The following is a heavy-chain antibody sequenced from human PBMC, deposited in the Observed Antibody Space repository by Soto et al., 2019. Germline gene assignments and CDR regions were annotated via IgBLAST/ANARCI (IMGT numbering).Heavy chain of an antibody. CDR1: GFTFGSYA. D-gene: IGHD3-22*01. V-gene: IGHV3-23*01. CDR2: AGPSGSST. Sequence: PGGSLRLSCAASGFTFGSYAMSWVRLAPGKGLEWVSVAGPSGSSTFYADSVRGRFTISRDNVENTLYLQMNSLRVADPALYFCARTYYYDSTGYYRPFDLWVQGTLVTVSS. CDR3: ARTYYYDSTGYYRPFDL. J-gene: IGHJ4*02.